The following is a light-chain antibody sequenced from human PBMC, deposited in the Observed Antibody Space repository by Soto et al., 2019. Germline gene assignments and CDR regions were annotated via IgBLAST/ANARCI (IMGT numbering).Light chain of an antibody. CDR3: QQYNSWLCT. J-gene: IGKJ1*01. Sequence: DIQMTQSPATLSVSPGERVTLICRASQSINSRLAWYQQQPGKAPRLLIYGASTMATGVPTRFSGSGSGTEFTLTISSLQSEDFALYFCQQYNSWLCTFGQGTKVEIK. CDR2: GAS. V-gene: IGKV3-15*01. CDR1: QSINSR.